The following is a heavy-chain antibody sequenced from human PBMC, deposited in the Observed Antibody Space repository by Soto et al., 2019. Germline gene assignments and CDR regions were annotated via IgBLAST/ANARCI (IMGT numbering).Heavy chain of an antibody. V-gene: IGHV3-30*18. CDR3: AKGAPHPSSSWSIDY. CDR2: ISYDGSNK. CDR1: GFTFSSYG. D-gene: IGHD6-13*01. Sequence: QVQLVESGGGVVQPGRSLRLSCAASGFTFSSYGMHWVRQAPGKGLEWVAVISYDGSNKYYADSVKGRFTISRDNSKNTLYLQMNSLRAEDTAVYYCAKGAPHPSSSWSIDYWGQGTLVTVSS. J-gene: IGHJ4*02.